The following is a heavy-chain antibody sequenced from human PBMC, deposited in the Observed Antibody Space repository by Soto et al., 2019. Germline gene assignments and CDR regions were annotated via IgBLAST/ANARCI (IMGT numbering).Heavy chain of an antibody. Sequence: GXSVEVSCKTSGCTLSSYVIGWVRQAPGQGLEWMGGIIPIFGTTTYGEKFQGRVTITADESTSTTYMELSSLKSEDTAVYYCARDTRQDCSGETCYHPWGQGTLVTVSS. CDR3: ARDTRQDCSGETCYHP. V-gene: IGHV1-69*13. CDR2: IIPIFGTT. D-gene: IGHD2-15*01. J-gene: IGHJ5*02. CDR1: GCTLSSYV.